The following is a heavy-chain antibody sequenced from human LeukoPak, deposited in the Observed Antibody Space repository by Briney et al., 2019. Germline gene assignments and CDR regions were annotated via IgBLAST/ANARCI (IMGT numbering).Heavy chain of an antibody. J-gene: IGHJ6*02. CDR1: GGSISGYY. Sequence: SETLSLTCTVSGGSISGYYWTWIRQPPGKGLEWIGYIYHSGSTNYNPSLESRVTMSLDTSKTQLSLELSSVTAADTALYYCARLKVVTAILDYYYGMDVWGQGTTVTVSS. V-gene: IGHV4-59*01. CDR2: IYHSGST. D-gene: IGHD2-21*02. CDR3: ARLKVVTAILDYYYGMDV.